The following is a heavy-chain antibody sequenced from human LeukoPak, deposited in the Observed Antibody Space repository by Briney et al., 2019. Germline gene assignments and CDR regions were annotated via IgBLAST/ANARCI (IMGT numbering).Heavy chain of an antibody. CDR1: GYTFTGYY. J-gene: IGHJ3*02. CDR2: INPNSGGT. V-gene: IGHV1-2*06. CDR3: ARPDSSGWYVRDAFDI. Sequence: ASVKVSCKASGYTFTGYYMHWVRQPPGQGLEWMGRINPNSGGTNYAQKFQGRVTMTRDTPISTAYMELSRLRSDDTAVYYCARPDSSGWYVRDAFDIWGQGTMVTVSS. D-gene: IGHD6-19*01.